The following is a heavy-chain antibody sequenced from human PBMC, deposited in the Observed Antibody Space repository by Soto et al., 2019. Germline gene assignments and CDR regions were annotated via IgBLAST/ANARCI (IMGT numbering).Heavy chain of an antibody. V-gene: IGHV3-53*01. D-gene: IGHD2-15*01. J-gene: IGHJ6*02. CDR2: IYSGGST. CDR3: ARDVAHLAYMDV. CDR1: GFTVSSNY. Sequence: PGGSLRLSCAASGFTVSSNYMSWVRQAPGKGLEWVSVIYSGGSTYYADSVKGRFTISRDNSKNTLYLQMNSLRAEDTAVYYCARDVAHLAYMDVWGQGTTVTVSS.